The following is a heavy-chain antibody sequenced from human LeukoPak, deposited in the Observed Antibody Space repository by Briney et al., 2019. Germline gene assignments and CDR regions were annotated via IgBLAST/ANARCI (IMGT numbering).Heavy chain of an antibody. CDR3: ARIRGYRYSGPDY. D-gene: IGHD3-16*02. V-gene: IGHV2-70*11. CDR2: IDWDDDK. Sequence: SGPTLVNPTQTLTLTCTFSGFSLSASGMCVSWIGQPPVKALEWLTCIDWDDDKYYSTSLKTRLTISKDTSKNQVVLTMTNMDPVDTATYYCARIRGYRYSGPDYWGQGTLVTVSS. J-gene: IGHJ4*02. CDR1: GFSLSASGMC.